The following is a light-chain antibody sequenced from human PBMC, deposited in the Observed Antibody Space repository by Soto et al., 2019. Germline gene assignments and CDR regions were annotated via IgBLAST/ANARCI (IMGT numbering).Light chain of an antibody. J-gene: IGKJ4*01. CDR3: QQYGRSSLT. CDR1: QSVSSY. V-gene: IGKV3-11*01. Sequence: EIVLTQSPATLSLSPGERATLSCGASQSVSSYLAWYQQKPGQAPRLLIYDASNRATGIPARFSGSGSGTDFTLTISRLEPEDFAVYYCQQYGRSSLTFGGGTKVDIK. CDR2: DAS.